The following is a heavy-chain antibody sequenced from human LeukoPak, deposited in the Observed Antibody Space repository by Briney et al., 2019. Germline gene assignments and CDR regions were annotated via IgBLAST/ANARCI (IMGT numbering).Heavy chain of an antibody. V-gene: IGHV3-21*01. CDR3: ARDTGGSSSWYSYYYDSSGYYSFDY. D-gene: IGHD3-22*01. J-gene: IGHJ4*02. Sequence: GGSLRLSCAASGFTFSSYSMNWVRQAPGKGLEWVSSISSSSSYIYYADSVKSRFTISRDNAKNSLYLQMNSLRAEDTAVYYCARDTGGSSSWYSYYYDSSGYYSFDYWGQGTLVTVSS. CDR2: ISSSSSYI. CDR1: GFTFSSYS.